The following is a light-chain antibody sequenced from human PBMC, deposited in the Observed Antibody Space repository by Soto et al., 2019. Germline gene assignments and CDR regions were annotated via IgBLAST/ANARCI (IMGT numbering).Light chain of an antibody. CDR1: SSDVGGYNY. V-gene: IGLV2-14*03. CDR3: SSYTTSNTRQIV. J-gene: IGLJ1*01. CDR2: DVR. Sequence: QSVLTQPASVSGFPGQSITISCTGTSSDVGGYNYVSWYQHHPGKAPQLIIYDVRNRPSGFSNRFSGSESRNTASLAISGFQPEVESVYSCSSYTTSNTRQIVFGTGSKVTV.